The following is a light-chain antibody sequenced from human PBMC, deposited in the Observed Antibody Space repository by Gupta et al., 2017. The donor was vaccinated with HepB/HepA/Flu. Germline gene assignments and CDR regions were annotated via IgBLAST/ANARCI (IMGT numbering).Light chain of an antibody. CDR3: QVWDSSSDHPVV. CDR2: YDS. J-gene: IGLJ2*01. CDR1: NIGSKS. V-gene: IGLV3-21*04. Sequence: SYVLTQPPSLSVAPGKTARITCGGNNIGSKSVPWYQQKPGQAPVLVINYDSDRPSGIPERFSGSNAGNTATLTISRVEAGDEDDYYCQVWDSSSDHPVVFGGGTKLTVL.